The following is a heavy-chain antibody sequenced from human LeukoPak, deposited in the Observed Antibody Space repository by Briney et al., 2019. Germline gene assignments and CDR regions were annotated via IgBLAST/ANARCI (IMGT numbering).Heavy chain of an antibody. CDR3: ANGGYDFWSGYYHY. V-gene: IGHV3-23*01. CDR2: LSETGDTT. J-gene: IGHJ4*02. Sequence: GGSLRLSCAASGFTFSDHAMNWVRQAPGKGLEWVSSLSETGDTTDYADSVKGRFTISRDNSKNTVYLQMNSLRAEDTAVYYCANGGYDFWSGYYHYWGQGTLVTVSS. D-gene: IGHD3-3*01. CDR1: GFTFSDHA.